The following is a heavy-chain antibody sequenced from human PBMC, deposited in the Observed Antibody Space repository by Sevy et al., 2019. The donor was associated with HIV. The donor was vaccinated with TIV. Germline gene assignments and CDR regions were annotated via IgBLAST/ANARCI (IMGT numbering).Heavy chain of an antibody. CDR1: GFTFGDYA. CDR2: IRSKAYGGTT. Sequence: GGSLRLSCTASGFTFGDYAMSWFRQAPGKGLEWVGLIRSKAYGGTTEYAASVKGRFTISREDSKSIAYLQMNSLKTADKAAYYCPVSGESLVCYYVDYWGQGTLVTVSS. CDR3: PVSGESLVCYYVDY. V-gene: IGHV3-49*03. D-gene: IGHD3-10*01. J-gene: IGHJ4*02.